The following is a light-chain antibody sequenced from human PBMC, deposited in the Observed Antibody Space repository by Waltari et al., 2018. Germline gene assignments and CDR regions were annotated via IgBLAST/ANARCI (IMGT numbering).Light chain of an antibody. Sequence: IVLTQSPGTLSLSPGDTGTLSCRASRSLSSSYLAWYQQRPGQAPRLLIYGSSNRATGIPDRFSGSGSGTHFTLIISGLEPEGSAVYYCQQFGSSPRGTFGQGTKLEIK. CDR3: QQFGSSPRGT. CDR1: RSLSSSY. CDR2: GSS. J-gene: IGKJ2*01. V-gene: IGKV3-20*01.